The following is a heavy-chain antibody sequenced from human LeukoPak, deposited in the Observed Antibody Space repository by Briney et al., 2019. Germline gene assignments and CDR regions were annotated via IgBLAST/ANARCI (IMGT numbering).Heavy chain of an antibody. J-gene: IGHJ4*02. Sequence: PGGSLRLSCAASGFTFSSYARTWVRQPPGKGLEWVSAISGGGSSTYYADPVRGRFTISRDNSKNTLYLQMNSLRAEDTAVYYCAKGVMVTHPDFWGQGTLVTVSS. D-gene: IGHD2-21*02. CDR1: GFTFSSYA. CDR3: AKGVMVTHPDF. CDR2: ISGGGSST. V-gene: IGHV3-23*01.